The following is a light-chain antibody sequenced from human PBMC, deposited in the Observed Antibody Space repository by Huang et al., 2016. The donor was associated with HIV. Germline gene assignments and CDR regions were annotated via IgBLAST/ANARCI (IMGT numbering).Light chain of an antibody. Sequence: EIVMTQSPATLSVSPGERVTLSCRASQSVSSDLAWYKQRPDQPPRLLIHSASTRATATPARFSGSGSGTEFTLTISSLQSEDFAVYYCQHYYNWPTFGPGTKVDIK. J-gene: IGKJ3*01. V-gene: IGKV3-15*01. CDR2: SAS. CDR3: QHYYNWPT. CDR1: QSVSSD.